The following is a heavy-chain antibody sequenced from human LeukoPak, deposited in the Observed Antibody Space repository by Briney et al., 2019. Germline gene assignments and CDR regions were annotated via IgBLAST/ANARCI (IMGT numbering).Heavy chain of an antibody. J-gene: IGHJ4*02. CDR3: ATLGPRRGY. V-gene: IGHV4-39*01. CDR2: IYYSGST. CDR1: GGSISSSSYY. Sequence: SETLSLTCTVSGGSISSSSYYWGWIRQPPGKGLEWIGSIYYSGSTYYNPSLKSRVTISVDTSKNQFSLKLSSVTAADTAVYYCATLGPRRGYWGQGTLVTVSS. D-gene: IGHD7-27*01.